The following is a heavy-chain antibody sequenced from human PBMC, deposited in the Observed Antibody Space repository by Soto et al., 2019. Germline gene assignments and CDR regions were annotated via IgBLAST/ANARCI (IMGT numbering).Heavy chain of an antibody. D-gene: IGHD5-12*01. Sequence: ASVKVSCKASGYTFTSYYMHWVRQAPGQGLEWMGIINPSGGSTSHAQKFQGRVTMTRDTSTSTVYMELSSLRSEDTAVYYCARNIVATNFDYWGQGTLVTVSS. V-gene: IGHV1-46*01. CDR2: INPSGGST. J-gene: IGHJ4*02. CDR1: GYTFTSYY. CDR3: ARNIVATNFDY.